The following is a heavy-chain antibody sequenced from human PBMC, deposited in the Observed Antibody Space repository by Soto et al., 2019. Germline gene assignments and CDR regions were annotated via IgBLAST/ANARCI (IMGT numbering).Heavy chain of an antibody. Sequence: QVQLVQSGAEVKQPGASVKVSCKASGYTFTSYGLSWVRQAPGQGLEWMGWINGYTGNTNYAQKFQGRVTMTTDTSTNTAYLDLWTLISDDTAVYYCARSLVTGKGGIDVWGQGTTVTVSS. CDR2: INGYTGNT. J-gene: IGHJ6*02. V-gene: IGHV1-18*01. CDR3: ARSLVTGKGGIDV. CDR1: GYTFTSYG. D-gene: IGHD3-16*01.